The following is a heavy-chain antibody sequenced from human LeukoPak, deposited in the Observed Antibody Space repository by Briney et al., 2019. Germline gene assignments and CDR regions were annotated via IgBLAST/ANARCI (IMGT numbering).Heavy chain of an antibody. V-gene: IGHV3-21*01. CDR3: ARGDYTLSREYFQH. CDR2: ISSSSSYI. Sequence: PGGSLRLSCAASGFTFSSYSMTWVRQAPGKGLEWVSSISSSSSYIYYADSVKGRFTISRDSAKNSLYLQMNSLRAEDTAVYYCARGDYTLSREYFQHWGQGTLVTVSS. D-gene: IGHD3-3*01. J-gene: IGHJ1*01. CDR1: GFTFSSYS.